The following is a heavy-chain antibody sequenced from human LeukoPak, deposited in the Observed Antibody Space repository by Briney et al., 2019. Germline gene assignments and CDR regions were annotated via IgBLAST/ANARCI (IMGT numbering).Heavy chain of an antibody. D-gene: IGHD5-24*01. V-gene: IGHV5-51*01. Sequence: GESLKISCKSSGNNFRKHWIAWVRQMPGKGLELMGYIYPGDSDTRYSPSFQGHVTISADTSISTAYLQWSSVKASDTAMYYCATLRDGYHLYDYWGQGTLVTVSS. CDR2: IYPGDSDT. J-gene: IGHJ4*02. CDR3: ATLRDGYHLYDY. CDR1: GNNFRKHW.